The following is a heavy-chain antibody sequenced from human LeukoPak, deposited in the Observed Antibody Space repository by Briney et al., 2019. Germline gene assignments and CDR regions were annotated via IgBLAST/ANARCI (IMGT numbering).Heavy chain of an antibody. V-gene: IGHV4-30-4*08. Sequence: SQTLSLTCTVSGGSISSGDYYWSWIRQPPGKGLEWIGYIYYSGSTYYNPSLKSRVTISVDTSKNQFSLKLSSVTAADTAVYYCARTTVTNNWFDPWGQGTLVTVSS. D-gene: IGHD4-11*01. CDR3: ARTTVTNNWFDP. J-gene: IGHJ5*02. CDR2: IYYSGST. CDR1: GGSISSGDYY.